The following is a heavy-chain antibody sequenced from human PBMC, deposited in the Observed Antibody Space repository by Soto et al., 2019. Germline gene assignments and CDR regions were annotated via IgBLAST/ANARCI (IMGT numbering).Heavy chain of an antibody. CDR1: GGSFSGYY. Sequence: QVQLQQWGAGLLKPSETLSLTCAVYGGSFSGYYWSWIRQPPGKGLEWIGEINHSGSTNYNPSLKSRLTRSVDTSKNQSALKLSSVTAEDTAVYYCARGYSNYYPRRGWFDPWGQGTLVTVSS. CDR3: ARGYSNYYPRRGWFDP. J-gene: IGHJ5*02. D-gene: IGHD4-4*01. CDR2: INHSGST. V-gene: IGHV4-34*01.